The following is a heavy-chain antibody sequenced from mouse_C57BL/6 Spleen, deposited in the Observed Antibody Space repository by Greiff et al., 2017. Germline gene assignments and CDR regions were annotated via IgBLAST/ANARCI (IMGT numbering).Heavy chain of an antibody. V-gene: IGHV1-19*01. Sequence: VQLKQPGPVLVKPGASVKMSCKASGYTFTDYYMNWVKQSPGKSLEWIGVINPYNGGTSYNQKFKGKATLTVDKSSSTAYMELNSLTSEDSAVYYCARKGDYYKALDYWGQGTSVTVSS. CDR3: ARKGDYYKALDY. CDR1: GYTFTDYY. D-gene: IGHD1-1*02. J-gene: IGHJ4*01. CDR2: INPYNGGT.